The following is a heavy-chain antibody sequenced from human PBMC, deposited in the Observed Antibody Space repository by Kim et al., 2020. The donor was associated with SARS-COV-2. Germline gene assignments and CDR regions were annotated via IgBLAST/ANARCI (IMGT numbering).Heavy chain of an antibody. CDR2: DT. J-gene: IGHJ4*02. V-gene: IGHV5-51*01. D-gene: IGHD6-19*01. Sequence: DTRYSQAFQGQVTISADKSISTAYLPWSSLKASDTAMYYCARHVISGPDYWGQGTLVTVSS. CDR3: ARHVISGPDY.